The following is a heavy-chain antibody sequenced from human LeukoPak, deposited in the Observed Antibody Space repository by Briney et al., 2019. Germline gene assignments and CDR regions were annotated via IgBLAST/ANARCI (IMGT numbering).Heavy chain of an antibody. V-gene: IGHV4-59*08. J-gene: IGHJ4*02. Sequence: SVTLSLTCTVSGGSISSYYWCLMRQPPREGMEWIGYIYYSGSTNYNPSLKSRLTISVDTSKNQFFLKLSSVTAADTDVYYCARHERGADNLDYWGQGTLVTVSS. CDR3: ARHERGADNLDY. D-gene: IGHD5-12*01. CDR2: IYYSGST. CDR1: GGSISSYY.